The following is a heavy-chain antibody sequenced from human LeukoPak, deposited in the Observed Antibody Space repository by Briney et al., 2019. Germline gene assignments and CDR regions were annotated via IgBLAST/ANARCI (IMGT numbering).Heavy chain of an antibody. CDR2: INHSGST. CDR1: GGSFSGYY. Sequence: SETLSLTCAVYGGSFSGYYWSWIRQPPEKGLEWIGEINHSGSTNYNPSLKSRVTISVDTSKNQFSLKLSSVTAADTAVYYCARGKILAFDYWGQGTLVTVSS. D-gene: IGHD1-26*01. V-gene: IGHV4-34*01. CDR3: ARGKILAFDY. J-gene: IGHJ4*02.